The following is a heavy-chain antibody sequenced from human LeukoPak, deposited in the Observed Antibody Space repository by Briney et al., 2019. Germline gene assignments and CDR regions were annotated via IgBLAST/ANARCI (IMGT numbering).Heavy chain of an antibody. CDR3: VRDDSWALDI. CDR2: ITRGGGEI. Sequence: GGSLRLSCAATGFTFSTYSMNWIRQAPGKGLEWVSYITRGGGEIYYADSVKGRFSISRDNAKNSVFLQMNSLRDEDTAVYHCVRDDSWALDIWGQGTMVTVSS. J-gene: IGHJ3*02. V-gene: IGHV3-48*02. D-gene: IGHD2-15*01. CDR1: GFTFSTYS.